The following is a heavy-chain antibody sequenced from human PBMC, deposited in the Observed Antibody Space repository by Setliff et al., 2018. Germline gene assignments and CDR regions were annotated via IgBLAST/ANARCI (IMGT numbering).Heavy chain of an antibody. J-gene: IGHJ4*02. CDR2: ISSSGAT. CDR3: AREGRWDYNYPIY. V-gene: IGHV4-39*01. CDR1: DDSFYSDYYF. D-gene: IGHD5-12*01. Sequence: PSETLSLTCSVSDDSFYSDYYFWGWIRQPPGKGLEWIATISSSGATNYNSSLKSRVTLSRDVAKRQFALNLGSVTAVDTAVYYCAREGRWDYNYPIYWGQGILVTVSS.